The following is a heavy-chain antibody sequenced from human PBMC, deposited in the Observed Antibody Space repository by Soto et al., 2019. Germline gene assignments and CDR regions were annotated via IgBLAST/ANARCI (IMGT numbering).Heavy chain of an antibody. Sequence: EVQLVESGGGLVKPGGSLRLSCAASGFTFSSHSMNWVRQAPGKGLEWVSSISSSSSYIYYADSVKGRFTISRDNDKNALYMQMNSVRAEDTAVYYCARDMIMTTVVTPGWGQGNLVTVSS. V-gene: IGHV3-21*01. CDR2: ISSSSSYI. CDR1: GFTFSSHS. CDR3: ARDMIMTTVVTPG. D-gene: IGHD4-17*01. J-gene: IGHJ4*02.